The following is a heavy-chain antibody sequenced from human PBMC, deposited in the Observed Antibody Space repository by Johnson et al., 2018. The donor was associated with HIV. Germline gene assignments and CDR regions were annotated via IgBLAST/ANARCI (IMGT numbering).Heavy chain of an antibody. Sequence: QVQLVESGGGVVQPGRSLRLSCAASKFTFSSYPMHWVRQAPGKGLEWVALISYDGTNKYYADSVKGRFTISRDNSKNTLYLQMNSLRAEDTAVYYCAREARSERSAVAVSDAFDIWGQGTMVTVSS. CDR2: ISYDGTNK. CDR3: AREARSERSAVAVSDAFDI. V-gene: IGHV3-30*04. CDR1: KFTFSSYP. J-gene: IGHJ3*02. D-gene: IGHD6-19*01.